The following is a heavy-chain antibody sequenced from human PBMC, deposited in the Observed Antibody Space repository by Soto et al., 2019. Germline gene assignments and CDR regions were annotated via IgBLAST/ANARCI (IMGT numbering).Heavy chain of an antibody. CDR1: GGSFSGYY. V-gene: IGHV4-34*01. D-gene: IGHD3-22*01. J-gene: IGHJ5*02. CDR2: INHSGST. Sequence: SETLSLTCAVYGGSFSGYYWSWIRQPPGKGLEWIGEINHSGSTNYNPSLKSRVTISVDTSKNQFSLKLSSVTAADTAVYYCARGPRDSSGYYELTSIRFDPWGQGTLVTV. CDR3: ARGPRDSSGYYELTSIRFDP.